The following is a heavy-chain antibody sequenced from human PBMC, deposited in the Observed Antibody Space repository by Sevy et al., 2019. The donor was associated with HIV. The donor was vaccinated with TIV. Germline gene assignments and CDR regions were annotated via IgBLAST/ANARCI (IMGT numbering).Heavy chain of an antibody. D-gene: IGHD1-1*01. CDR3: ARRPLQLANSWHFDL. J-gene: IGHJ2*01. CDR1: GGSVSTTDYY. CDR2: IYYSGTT. V-gene: IGHV4-39*01. Sequence: SETLSLTCTVSGGSVSTTDYYWGWIRQPPGKGLEWIGSIYYSGTTYYNPSLKSRVTISVDTSKNQFSLKLTSVTAADTAVYNCARRPLQLANSWHFDLWGRGTLVTVSS.